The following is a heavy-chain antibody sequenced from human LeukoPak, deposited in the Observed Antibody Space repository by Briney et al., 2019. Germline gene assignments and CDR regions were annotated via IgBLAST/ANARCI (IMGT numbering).Heavy chain of an antibody. V-gene: IGHV3-21*01. CDR1: GFTFSTYS. J-gene: IGHJ4*02. CDR3: VRGGYRGFDYEY. CDR2: ISPDSNYK. D-gene: IGHD5-12*01. Sequence: GGSLRLSCAASGFTFSTYSVNWLRLAPGKGLEWVSSISPDSNYKYYVDSVKGQFTISRDNAKSSLYLQMNSLRAEDTAVYYCVRGGYRGFDYEYWGQGTLVTVSS.